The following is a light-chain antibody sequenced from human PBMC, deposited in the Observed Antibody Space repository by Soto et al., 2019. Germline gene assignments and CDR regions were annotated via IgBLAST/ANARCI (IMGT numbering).Light chain of an antibody. CDR1: QSVSSSF. CDR2: GAS. J-gene: IGKJ1*01. Sequence: EIMLTQSPGTLSLSPGERATLSCRASQSVSSSFLAWYQQKPGQAPRLLIYGASIRATGIPDRFSGSGSGKDFTLTIIRLEPEDFATYLCQHYGTSLWTFGQGTKVDIK. CDR3: QHYGTSLWT. V-gene: IGKV3-20*01.